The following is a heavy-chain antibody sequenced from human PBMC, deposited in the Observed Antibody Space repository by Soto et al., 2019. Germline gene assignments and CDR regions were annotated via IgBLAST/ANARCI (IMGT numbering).Heavy chain of an antibody. CDR1: GGSISSYY. CDR2: IYYSGST. CDR3: ARVGYCSSTSCYTAFDY. J-gene: IGHJ4*02. V-gene: IGHV4-59*01. D-gene: IGHD2-2*02. Sequence: QVQLQESGPGLVKPSETLSLTCTVSGGSISSYYWSWIRQPPGKGLEWFGYIYYSGSTNYNPSLKSRVTISVDTSKNQFSLKLSSVTAADTAVYYCARVGYCSSTSCYTAFDYWGQGTLVTVSS.